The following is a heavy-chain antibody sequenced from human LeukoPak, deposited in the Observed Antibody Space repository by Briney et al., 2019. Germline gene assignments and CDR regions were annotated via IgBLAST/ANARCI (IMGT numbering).Heavy chain of an antibody. CDR1: GDTLTELS. V-gene: IGHV1-24*01. CDR2: FDPEDGET. Sequence: ASEKVSCKVSGDTLTELSMHWVRQTPGKGLEWMGGFDPEDGETIYAQKFQGRVTMTEDTSTDTAYMELSSLRSEDTAVYYCATANGYSGYNLVGNRPYYFDYWGQGTLVTVSS. J-gene: IGHJ4*02. D-gene: IGHD5-12*01. CDR3: ATANGYSGYNLVGNRPYYFDY.